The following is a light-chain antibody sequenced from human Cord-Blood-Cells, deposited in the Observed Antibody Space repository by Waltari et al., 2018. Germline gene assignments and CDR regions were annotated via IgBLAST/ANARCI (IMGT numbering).Light chain of an antibody. J-gene: IGLJ2*01. V-gene: IGLV3-1*01. CDR3: QAWDSSTGVV. Sequence: SYELTQPPSVSVSPGQTASITCSGDKLGDKYACWYQQKPGQPPVLVIYQDSKRPSGIPERFSGSNSGNTATLTISGTQAMDEADYYCQAWDSSTGVVFGGGTKLTVL. CDR1: KLGDKY. CDR2: QDS.